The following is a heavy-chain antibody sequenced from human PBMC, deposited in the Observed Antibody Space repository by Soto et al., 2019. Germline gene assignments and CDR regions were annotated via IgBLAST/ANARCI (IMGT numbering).Heavy chain of an antibody. CDR3: ARGGGYCTPTSCAIDS. CDR1: RFSFSSYE. CDR2: VSLTGDRA. J-gene: IGHJ4*02. V-gene: IGHV3-23*01. D-gene: IGHD2-8*01. Sequence: GGSLRLSCVASRFSFSSYEMSWVRQAAGKGLEWVSRVSLTGDRANYAGSVKGRFTVSRDNFKNTLYLEMDSLRPEDTAIYYCARGGGYCTPTSCAIDSWGRGTPVTVSS.